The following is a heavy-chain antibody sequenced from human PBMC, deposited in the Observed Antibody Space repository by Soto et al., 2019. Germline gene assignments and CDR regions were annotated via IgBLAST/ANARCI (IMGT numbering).Heavy chain of an antibody. V-gene: IGHV3-66*01. D-gene: IGHD1-26*01. Sequence: EVQVVESGGGLVQPGGSLRLSCAASGFTVNSNYMNWVRQAPGKGLEWVSVIYSGGSTYYADSVKDRFTISRDDSKNTLYLQMNSLRAEDTAVYYSARDKALSRGSYYDYWGQGTLVTVSS. J-gene: IGHJ4*02. CDR2: IYSGGST. CDR3: ARDKALSRGSYYDY. CDR1: GFTVNSNY.